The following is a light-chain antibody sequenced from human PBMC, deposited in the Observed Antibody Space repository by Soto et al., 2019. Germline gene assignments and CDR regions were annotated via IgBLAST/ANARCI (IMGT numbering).Light chain of an antibody. J-gene: IGKJ3*01. V-gene: IGKV1-12*01. CDR1: QDISTW. Sequence: DIQMTQSPSSVSASVGDRVTITCRASQDISTWLAWYQQKPGKAPNLLIYVASSLQSGVPSRFSGSGSGTKFTLTISSLQPEDSATYYGQQADSFPFTFGPGTTVEI. CDR3: QQADSFPFT. CDR2: VAS.